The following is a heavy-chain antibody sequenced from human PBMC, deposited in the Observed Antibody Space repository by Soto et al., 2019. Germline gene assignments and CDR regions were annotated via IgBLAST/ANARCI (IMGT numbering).Heavy chain of an antibody. CDR1: GGSISSSNW. J-gene: IGHJ5*02. Sequence: PSETLSLTCAVSGGSISSSNWWSWVRQPPGKGLEWIGEIYHSGSTNYNPSLKSRVTISVDKSKNQFSLKLSSVTAADTAVYYCARVLTFPYYDSLTGYSTPIRWFDPWGQGTQVTVSS. D-gene: IGHD3-9*01. CDR3: ARVLTFPYYDSLTGYSTPIRWFDP. V-gene: IGHV4-4*02. CDR2: IYHSGST.